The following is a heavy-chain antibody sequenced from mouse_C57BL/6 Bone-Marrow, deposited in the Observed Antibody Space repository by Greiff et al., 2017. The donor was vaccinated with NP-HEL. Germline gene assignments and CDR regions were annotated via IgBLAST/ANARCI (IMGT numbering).Heavy chain of an antibody. J-gene: IGHJ2*01. CDR1: GYAFSSSW. CDR3: ARGSYLYVDY. V-gene: IGHV1-82*01. D-gene: IGHD2-12*01. CDR2: IYPGDGDT. Sequence: VQLQQSGPELVKPGASVKISCKASGYAFSSSWMNWVKQRPGKGLEWIGRIYPGDGDTNYNGKFKGKATLTADKSSSTAYMQLSSLTSEDSAVYFCARGSYLYVDYWGQGTTLTVSS.